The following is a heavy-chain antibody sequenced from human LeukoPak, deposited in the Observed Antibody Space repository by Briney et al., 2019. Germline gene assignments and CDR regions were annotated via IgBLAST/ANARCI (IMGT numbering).Heavy chain of an antibody. V-gene: IGHV3-23*01. CDR2: ISGSGGST. D-gene: IGHD1-26*01. CDR1: GFTFSSYA. CDR3: AKDFLTGIIVGAYPQTFDY. J-gene: IGHJ4*02. Sequence: PGGSLRLSCAASGFTFSSYAMSWVRQAPGKGLEWVSAISGSGGSTYYADSVKGRFTISRDNSKNTLYLQMNSLRAEDTAVYYCAKDFLTGIIVGAYPQTFDYWGQGTLVTVSS.